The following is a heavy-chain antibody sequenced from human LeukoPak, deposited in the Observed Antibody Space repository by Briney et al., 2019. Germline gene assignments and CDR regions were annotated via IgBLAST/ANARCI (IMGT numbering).Heavy chain of an antibody. CDR3: AKGLGSGSYFDY. CDR1: GFTFSSYA. J-gene: IGHJ4*02. CDR2: ISVSGGRT. V-gene: IGHV3-23*01. Sequence: GGSLRLSCAASGFTFSSYAMSWVRQAPGKGLEWVSFISVSGGRTSYADSVKGRFTISRDDSMNMLYLQMNSLRAEDTAVYYCAKGLGSGSYFDYWDQGTLVPVSS. D-gene: IGHD1-26*01.